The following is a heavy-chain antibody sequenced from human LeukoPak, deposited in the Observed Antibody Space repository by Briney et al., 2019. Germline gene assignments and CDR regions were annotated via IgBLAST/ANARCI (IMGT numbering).Heavy chain of an antibody. D-gene: IGHD3-22*01. J-gene: IGHJ4*02. CDR3: ARRRIRYDSSGYYFDY. CDR2: IYYSGST. CDR1: GGSISSSSYY. V-gene: IGHV4-39*01. Sequence: PSETLSLTCTVSGGSISSSSYYWGWIRQPPGKGLEWIGSIYYSGSTYYNPSLKSRVTISVDTSKNQFSLKLSSVTAADTAVYYCARRRIRYDSSGYYFDYWGQGTLVTVSS.